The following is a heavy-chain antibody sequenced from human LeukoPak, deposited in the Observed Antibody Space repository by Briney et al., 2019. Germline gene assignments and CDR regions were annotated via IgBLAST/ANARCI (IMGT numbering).Heavy chain of an antibody. CDR3: ARAPWDTAMGDY. Sequence: PMASVKVSCKASGYTFTSYYMHWVRQAPGQGLEWMGWINPNSGGTNYAQKFQGRVTMTRDTSISTAYMELSRLRSDDTAVYYCARAPWDTAMGDYWGQGTLVTVSS. V-gene: IGHV1-2*02. CDR1: GYTFTSYY. D-gene: IGHD5-18*01. J-gene: IGHJ4*02. CDR2: INPNSGGT.